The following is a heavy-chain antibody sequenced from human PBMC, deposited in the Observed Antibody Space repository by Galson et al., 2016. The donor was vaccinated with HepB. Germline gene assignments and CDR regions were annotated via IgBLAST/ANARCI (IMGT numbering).Heavy chain of an antibody. CDR1: GFTFSHFW. CDR2: IKEDGRDK. Sequence: SLRLSCAASGFTFSHFWMSWVRQAPGKGLEWVADIKEDGRDKFYVDSVKGRFTIARDDTKNSLYLQMNSLRAEDTAVYYCVRDDYLDVWGQATMVIVSS. J-gene: IGHJ3*01. D-gene: IGHD4-11*01. V-gene: IGHV3-7*01. CDR3: VRDDYLDV.